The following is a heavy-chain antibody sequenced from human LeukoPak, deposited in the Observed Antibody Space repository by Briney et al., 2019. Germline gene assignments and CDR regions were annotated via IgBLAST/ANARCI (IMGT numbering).Heavy chain of an antibody. CDR3: ARERETGSAWFDP. J-gene: IGHJ5*02. V-gene: IGHV5-51*01. Sequence: GESLKISCKASGYSFTDYWIGWVRQMPGKGLGWMAIIYPANSDTRYSASFQGQVTISADKSISTAYLQWSSLKASDTAMYYCARERETGSAWFDPWGQGTLVTVSS. CDR2: IYPANSDT. D-gene: IGHD1-26*01. CDR1: GYSFTDYW.